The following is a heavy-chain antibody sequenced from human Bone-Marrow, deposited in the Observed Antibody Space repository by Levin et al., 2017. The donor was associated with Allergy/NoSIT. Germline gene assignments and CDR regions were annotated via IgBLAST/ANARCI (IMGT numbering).Heavy chain of an antibody. Sequence: PSETLSLTCTVSGGSISSGGYYWSWIRQHPGKGLEWIGYIYYSGSTYYNPSLKSRVTISVDTSKNQFSLKLSSVTAADTAVYYCASGTIWFGELLGHTPYDYWGQGTLVTVSS. CDR3: ASGTIWFGELLGHTPYDY. D-gene: IGHD3-10*01. CDR2: IYYSGST. CDR1: GGSISSGGYY. J-gene: IGHJ4*02. V-gene: IGHV4-31*03.